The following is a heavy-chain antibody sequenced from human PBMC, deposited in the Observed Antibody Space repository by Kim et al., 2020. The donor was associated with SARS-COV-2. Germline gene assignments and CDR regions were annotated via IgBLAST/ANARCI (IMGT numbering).Heavy chain of an antibody. Sequence: ASVKVSCKASGYTFTGYYMHWVRQAPGQGLEWMGWINPNSGGTNYAQKFQGRVTMTRDTSISTAYMELSRLRSDDTAVYYCARVDWVLDAFDIWGQGTMVTVSS. J-gene: IGHJ3*02. CDR1: GYTFTGYY. CDR3: ARVDWVLDAFDI. D-gene: IGHD3-9*01. V-gene: IGHV1-2*02. CDR2: INPNSGGT.